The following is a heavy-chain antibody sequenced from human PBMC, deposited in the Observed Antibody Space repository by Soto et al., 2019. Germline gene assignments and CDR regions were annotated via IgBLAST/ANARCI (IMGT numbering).Heavy chain of an antibody. CDR3: AKSLITMIVVVIPPFDY. CDR1: GFTFSSYA. V-gene: IGHV3-23*01. CDR2: ISGSGGST. J-gene: IGHJ4*02. Sequence: GGSLRLSCAASGFTFSSYAMSWVRQAPGKGLEWVSAISGSGGSTYYADSVKGRFTISRDNSKNTLYLQMNSLRAEDTAVYYCAKSLITMIVVVIPPFDYWGQGTLVTVSS. D-gene: IGHD3-22*01.